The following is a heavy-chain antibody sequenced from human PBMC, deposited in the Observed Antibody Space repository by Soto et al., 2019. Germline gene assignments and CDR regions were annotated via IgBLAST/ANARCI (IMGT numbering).Heavy chain of an antibody. CDR1: GYTFTGYY. Sequence: ASVKVSCKASGYTFTGYYMHWVRQAPGQGLEWMGWINPNSGGTNYAQKFQGRVTMTRDTSISTAYMELSRLRSDDTAVYYCARAHGSCSSTSCRGAFDPWGQGTLVTVSS. CDR2: INPNSGGT. V-gene: IGHV1-2*02. CDR3: ARAHGSCSSTSCRGAFDP. J-gene: IGHJ5*02. D-gene: IGHD2-2*01.